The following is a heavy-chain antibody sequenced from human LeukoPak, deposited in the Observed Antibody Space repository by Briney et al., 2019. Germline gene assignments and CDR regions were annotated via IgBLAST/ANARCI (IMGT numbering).Heavy chain of an antibody. CDR1: GYPFSIYS. CDR3: ARDGSQEEYYDSGSYIMSDY. Sequence: GGSLRLSCVPSGYPFSIYSINWVREVPEKGLECVSAINRGSTARLYTHSVRGRFTISRDNAKNSLYLQMNSQRAEDRAVYYCARDGSQEEYYDSGSYIMSDYWGQGTLVTVS. J-gene: IGHJ4*02. V-gene: IGHV3-21*01. CDR2: INRGSTAR. D-gene: IGHD3-10*01.